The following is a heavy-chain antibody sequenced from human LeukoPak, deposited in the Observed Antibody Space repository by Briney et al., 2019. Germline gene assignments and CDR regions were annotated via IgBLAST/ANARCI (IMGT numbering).Heavy chain of an antibody. V-gene: IGHV3-21*01. J-gene: IGHJ4*02. CDR1: GFTFSSYS. CDR3: ARDAPVVVVVAAVTDY. Sequence: GGSLRLSCAASGFTFSSYSMNWVRQAPGKGLEWVSSISSSSSYIYYADSVKGRFTISRDNAKNSLYLQMNSLRAEDTAVYYCARDAPVVVVVAAVTDYWGQGTLVTVSS. D-gene: IGHD2-15*01. CDR2: ISSSSSYI.